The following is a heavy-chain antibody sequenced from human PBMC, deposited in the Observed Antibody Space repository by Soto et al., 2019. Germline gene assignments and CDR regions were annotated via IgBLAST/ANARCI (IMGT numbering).Heavy chain of an antibody. CDR2: IVVGSGNT. CDR3: ARVRTDYDFWSGYYTPWFDP. V-gene: IGHV1-58*01. Sequence: SVKVSCKASGFTFTSSAVQWVRQARGQRLEWIGWIVVGSGNTNYAQKFQGRVTMTRDTSTSTVYMELSSLRSEDTAVYYCARVRTDYDFWSGYYTPWFDPWGQGTLVTVSS. J-gene: IGHJ5*02. CDR1: GFTFTSSA. D-gene: IGHD3-3*01.